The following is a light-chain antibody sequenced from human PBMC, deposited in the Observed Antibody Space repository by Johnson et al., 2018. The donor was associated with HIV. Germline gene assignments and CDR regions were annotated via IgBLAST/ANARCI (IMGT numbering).Light chain of an antibody. J-gene: IGLJ1*01. Sequence: QAVLTQPPSVSAAPGQKVTIFCSGSSSNIGNNYVSWYQQVPGTAPKLLIYENNKRPSGIPDRFSGSQSGTSATLGITGLQTGDEADYYCETWDTSLSAGVFGTGTKVTVL. V-gene: IGLV1-51*02. CDR3: ETWDTSLSAGV. CDR2: ENN. CDR1: SSNIGNNY.